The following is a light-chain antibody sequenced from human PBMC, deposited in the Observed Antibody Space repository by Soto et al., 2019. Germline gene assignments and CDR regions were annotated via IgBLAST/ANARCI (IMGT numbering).Light chain of an antibody. V-gene: IGKV1-39*01. CDR2: GTS. J-gene: IGKJ2*03. Sequence: DIQMTQSPSSLSASVGDRFIITYRARQNLSDYLYWYQQSPGKAPLLLIYGTSCLRSGVPSRFSGRGSGTDFTLTISRMQPEDFANDVCQQSYRTPRFGPGTQLEI. CDR1: QNLSDY. CDR3: QQSYRTPR.